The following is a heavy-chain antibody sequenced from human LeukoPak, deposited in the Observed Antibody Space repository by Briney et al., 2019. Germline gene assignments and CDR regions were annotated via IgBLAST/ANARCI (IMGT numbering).Heavy chain of an antibody. CDR3: ARVSCGYNCHYAMDV. Sequence: GASVKVSCKASGYTFASYGISWSRQAPGQGLEWVGWVSAHSGNTKYAERVQGRASTTADTSTSTAYMELRSPRSDDTALYYCARVSCGYNCHYAMDVWGQGTTVTVSS. J-gene: IGHJ6*02. CDR1: GYTFASYG. CDR2: VSAHSGNT. D-gene: IGHD5-18*01. V-gene: IGHV1-18*01.